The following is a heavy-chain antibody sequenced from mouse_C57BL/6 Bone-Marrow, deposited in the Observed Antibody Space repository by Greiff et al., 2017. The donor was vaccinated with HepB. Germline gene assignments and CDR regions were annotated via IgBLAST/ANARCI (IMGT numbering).Heavy chain of an antibody. CDR3: ASPLNWPYWYFDV. CDR2: IYPRSGNT. CDR1: GYTFTSYG. J-gene: IGHJ1*03. D-gene: IGHD4-1*01. Sequence: QVQLKQSGAELARPGASVKLSCKASGYTFTSYGISWVKQRTGQGLEWIGEIYPRSGNTYYNEKFKGKATLTADKSSSTAYMELRSLTSEDSAVYFCASPLNWPYWYFDVWGTGTTVTVSS. V-gene: IGHV1-81*01.